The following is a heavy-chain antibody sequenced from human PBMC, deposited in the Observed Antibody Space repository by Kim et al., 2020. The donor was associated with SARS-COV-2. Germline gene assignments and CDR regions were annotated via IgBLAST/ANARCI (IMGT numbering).Heavy chain of an antibody. CDR3: AKDLDFRYDYIWGSYRYGFDY. CDR1: GFTFSSYG. D-gene: IGHD3-16*02. V-gene: IGHV3-30*18. J-gene: IGHJ4*02. Sequence: GSLRLSCAASGFTFSSYGMHWVRQAPGKGLEWVAVISYDGSNKYYADSVKGRFTISRDNSKNTLYLQMNSLRAEDTAVYYCAKDLDFRYDYIWGSYRYGFDYWGQGTLVTVSS. CDR2: ISYDGSNK.